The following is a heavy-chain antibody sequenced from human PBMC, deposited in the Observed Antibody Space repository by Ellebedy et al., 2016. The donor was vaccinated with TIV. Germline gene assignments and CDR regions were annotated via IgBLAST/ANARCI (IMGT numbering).Heavy chain of an antibody. Sequence: GGSLRLXXAASGFTFSSYAMSWIRQAPGKGLEWVSYISSSDTTIYYADSVRGRFTISRDNTKNSLYLQIYSLRAEDRAVYYCARGDCGTPSCYSVNALDLWGQGTMVTVSS. V-gene: IGHV3-48*04. CDR3: ARGDCGTPSCYSVNALDL. CDR1: GFTFSSYA. J-gene: IGHJ3*01. CDR2: ISSSDTTI. D-gene: IGHD2-2*01.